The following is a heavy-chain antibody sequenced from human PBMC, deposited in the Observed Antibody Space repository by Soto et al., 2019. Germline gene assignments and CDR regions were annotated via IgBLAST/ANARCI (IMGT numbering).Heavy chain of an antibody. CDR1: GYTFTGYY. CDR3: ARRKRSGFDSPGYYYGMDV. Sequence: QVQLVQSGAEVKKPGASVKVSCKASGYTFTGYYMNWVRQAPGQGLEWMGWINPNSGGTNYAQKCQGWVTMTRDTSSSTAHMELSRLRSDDTAVYYCARRKRSGFDSPGYYYGMDVWGQGTTVTVSS. D-gene: IGHD5-12*01. V-gene: IGHV1-2*04. J-gene: IGHJ6*02. CDR2: INPNSGGT.